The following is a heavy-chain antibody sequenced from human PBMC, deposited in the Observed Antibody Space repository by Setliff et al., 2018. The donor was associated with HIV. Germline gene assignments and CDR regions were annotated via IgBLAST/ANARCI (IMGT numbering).Heavy chain of an antibody. CDR3: ARAYYDSVWGSHRYRFYYFDY. V-gene: IGHV1-18*01. CDR1: GYTFTSYG. D-gene: IGHD3-16*02. J-gene: IGHJ4*02. CDR2: ISTYNGNT. Sequence: ASVKVSCKASGYTFTSYGISWVRQAPGQGLEWVGWISTYNGNTNYAQKLQGRVTMTRDTSTSSVYMELRSLRSEDTAVYYCARAYYDSVWGSHRYRFYYFDYWGQGSLVTAPQ.